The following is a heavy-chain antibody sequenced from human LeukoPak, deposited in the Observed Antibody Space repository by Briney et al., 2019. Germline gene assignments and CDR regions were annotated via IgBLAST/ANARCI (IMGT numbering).Heavy chain of an antibody. CDR3: AKRRGLELTYYYHMDV. CDR1: GFTFSSYA. V-gene: IGHV3-23*01. D-gene: IGHD1-7*01. J-gene: IGHJ6*03. Sequence: PPGGSLRLSCAASGFTFSSYAMSWVRQAPGKGLEWVSGISGSGGSTYYADSVKGRFTISRDNSKNTLYLQMNSLRADDTAVYYCAKRRGLELTYYYHMDVWGKGTTVTVSS. CDR2: ISGSGGST.